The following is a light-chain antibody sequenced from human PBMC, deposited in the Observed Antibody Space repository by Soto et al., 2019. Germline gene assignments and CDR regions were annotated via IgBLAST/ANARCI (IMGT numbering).Light chain of an antibody. CDR3: AAWDDSLSAPNGV. J-gene: IGLJ3*02. Sequence: QSVLTQPPSASGTPGQRVTISCSGSSSNIGSNYVYWYQQLPGTAPKLLIYRNNQRPSGVPDRFSGSKSGTSASLAISGLRSEDEADYYCAAWDDSLSAPNGVFGGGTKLTVL. CDR1: SSNIGSNY. CDR2: RNN. V-gene: IGLV1-47*01.